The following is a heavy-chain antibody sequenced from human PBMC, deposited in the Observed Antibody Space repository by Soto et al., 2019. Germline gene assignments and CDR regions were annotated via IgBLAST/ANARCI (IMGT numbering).Heavy chain of an antibody. CDR2: IYYTGST. J-gene: IGHJ4*02. CDR3: ARANWYSEY. Sequence: ASEARCLPQTGSGGLLKKHYLGWIRQSPVKGLEWIGYIYYTGSTNYNPSLKSRVTMSVDTSKNQFSLNLTSLTAADTAIYYCARANWYSEYWGQGTLVTVS. D-gene: IGHD7-27*01. CDR1: GGLLKKHY. V-gene: IGHV4-59*11.